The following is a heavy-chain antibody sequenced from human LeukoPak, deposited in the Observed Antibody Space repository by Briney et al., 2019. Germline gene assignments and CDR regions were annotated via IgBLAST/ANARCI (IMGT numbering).Heavy chain of an antibody. CDR3: ARQKGGVAGLKYYFDY. CDR2: IYYSGST. V-gene: IGHV4-59*08. J-gene: IGHJ4*02. Sequence: SETLSLTCTVSGGSISSYYWSWIRQSPGKGLEWIGYIYYSGSTYYNPSLTSRVTISADTSKNQFSLNLSSVTAADTAVYYCARQKGGVAGLKYYFDYWGQGTLVTVSS. D-gene: IGHD6-19*01. CDR1: GGSISSYY.